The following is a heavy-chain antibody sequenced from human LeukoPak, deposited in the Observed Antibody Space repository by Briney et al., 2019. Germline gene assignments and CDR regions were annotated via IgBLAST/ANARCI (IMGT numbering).Heavy chain of an antibody. D-gene: IGHD6-13*01. CDR1: GYSISSGYY. CDR3: ARAQDEYSSSRL. V-gene: IGHV4-38-2*01. Sequence: PSETLSLTCAVYGYSISSGYYWGWIRQPPGKGLEWIGSIYHSRSTYYSPSLKSRVTISVDTSKNQFSLKVSSVTAADTAVYYCARAQDEYSSSRLWGQGTLVTVSS. J-gene: IGHJ4*02. CDR2: IYHSRST.